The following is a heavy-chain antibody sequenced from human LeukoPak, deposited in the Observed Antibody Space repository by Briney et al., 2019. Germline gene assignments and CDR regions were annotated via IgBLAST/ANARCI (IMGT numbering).Heavy chain of an antibody. CDR1: GGSISSYY. CDR2: IYTSGST. V-gene: IGHV4-4*07. CDR3: AREIVVVPAAIGGGYYYYMDV. Sequence: SETLSPTCTLSGGSISSYYWSWIRQPARKGREWIGRIYTSGSTNYNPSLKSRVTMSVDTSKNQFSLKLSSVTAADTAVYYCAREIVVVPAAIGGGYYYYMDVWGKGTTVTVSS. D-gene: IGHD2-2*01. J-gene: IGHJ6*03.